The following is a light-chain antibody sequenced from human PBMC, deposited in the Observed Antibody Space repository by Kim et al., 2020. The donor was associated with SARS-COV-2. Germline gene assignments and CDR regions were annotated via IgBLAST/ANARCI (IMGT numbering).Light chain of an antibody. CDR2: QDS. J-gene: IGLJ3*02. Sequence: VSPGQTASISCSGDKLGDKYACWYQQKPGRSPVLVIYQDSKRPSGIPERFSGSNSGNTATLTISGTQAMDEADYYCQAWDSSTGVFGGGTQLTVL. CDR3: QAWDSSTGV. CDR1: KLGDKY. V-gene: IGLV3-1*01.